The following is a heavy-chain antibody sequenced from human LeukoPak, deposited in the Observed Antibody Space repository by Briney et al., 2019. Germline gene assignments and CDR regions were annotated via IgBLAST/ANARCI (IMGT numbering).Heavy chain of an antibody. V-gene: IGHV3-21*06. CDR1: AFTFSSYS. CDR2: ITGSGTYM. D-gene: IGHD3-10*01. Sequence: PGGSLRLSCVASAFTFSSYSMNWVRQAPGKGLEWVSSITGSGTYMFYADSLKHRFTISRDNTKNLLYLEMNSLRAEDTAMCFCVRDVGAVRGEVYFDYWGQGTLVTVSS. CDR3: VRDVGAVRGEVYFDY. J-gene: IGHJ4*02.